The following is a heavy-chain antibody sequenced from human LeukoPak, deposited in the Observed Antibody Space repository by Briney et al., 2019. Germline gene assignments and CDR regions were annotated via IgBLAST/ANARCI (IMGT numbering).Heavy chain of an antibody. D-gene: IGHD1-26*01. Sequence: SETLSLTCTVSGGSFSTYYWSWIRQPAGKGLEWIGRIYTSGSTNYNPSLKSRVTMSVDTSKNQFSLKLTSVTAADTAVYYCARGGGSYLGYYFDSWGQGTLVTVSS. J-gene: IGHJ4*02. V-gene: IGHV4-4*07. CDR3: ARGGGSYLGYYFDS. CDR2: IYTSGST. CDR1: GGSFSTYY.